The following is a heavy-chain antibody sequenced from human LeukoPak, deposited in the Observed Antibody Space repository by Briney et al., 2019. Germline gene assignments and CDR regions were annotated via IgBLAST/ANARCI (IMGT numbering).Heavy chain of an antibody. D-gene: IGHD6-13*01. CDR2: ISGSGGST. Sequence: PGGTLRLSCAASGFTFSSYGMSWVRQAPGKGLEWVSAISGSGGSTYYADSVKGRFTISRDNAKNSLYLQMNSLRAEDTAVYYCARGGWQLVPQYMDVWGKGITVTISS. V-gene: IGHV3-23*01. CDR3: ARGGWQLVPQYMDV. J-gene: IGHJ6*03. CDR1: GFTFSSYG.